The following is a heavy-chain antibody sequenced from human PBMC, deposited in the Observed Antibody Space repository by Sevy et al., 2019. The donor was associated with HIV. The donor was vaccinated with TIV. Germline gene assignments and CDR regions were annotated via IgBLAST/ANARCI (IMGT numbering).Heavy chain of an antibody. CDR2: IGNGGGGS. V-gene: IGHV3-23*01. D-gene: IGHD6-19*01. J-gene: IGHJ3*02. CDR3: AKLQGAVALNDAFDI. Sequence: GGSLRLSCEASRFIFSDYAMAWVRQAPGKGLEWVSGIGNGGGGSKYADSVKGRFTVSRDNSKDTLYLQMNNLRSDDTAVYYCAKLQGAVALNDAFDIWGQGTMVTFSS. CDR1: RFIFSDYA.